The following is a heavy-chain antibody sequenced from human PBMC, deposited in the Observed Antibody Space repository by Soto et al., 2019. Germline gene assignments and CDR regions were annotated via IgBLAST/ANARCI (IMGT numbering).Heavy chain of an antibody. V-gene: IGHV1-2*04. J-gene: IGHJ4*02. CDR3: AREGDRGYSGSYPXY. CDR2: INPNSGGT. Sequence: ASVKVSCKASGYTFTGYYMHWVRQAPGQGLEWMGWINPNSGGTNYAQKFQGWVTMTRDTSISTVYMELSSLRSEDTAVYYCAREGDRGYSGSYPXYWGQGTLVTVSS. CDR1: GYTFTGYY. D-gene: IGHD1-26*01.